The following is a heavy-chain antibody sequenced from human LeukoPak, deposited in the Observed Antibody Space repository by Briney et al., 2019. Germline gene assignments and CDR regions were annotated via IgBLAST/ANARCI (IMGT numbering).Heavy chain of an antibody. Sequence: GGSLRLSCAASGFTFGVYYMIWIRQAAGRGLEPLSFISPTGDIIKYVDSVKGRFTISRDNAKSSMYLEMNSLRAEDTAVYYCAREHWAAPDHWGQGTLVTVSP. CDR1: GFTFGVYY. CDR3: AREHWAAPDH. J-gene: IGHJ4*02. D-gene: IGHD3-16*01. CDR2: ISPTGDII. V-gene: IGHV3-11*01.